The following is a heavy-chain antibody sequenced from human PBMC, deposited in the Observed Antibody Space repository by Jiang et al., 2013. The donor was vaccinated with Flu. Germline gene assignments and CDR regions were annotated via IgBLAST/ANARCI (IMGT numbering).Heavy chain of an antibody. J-gene: IGHJ3*02. V-gene: IGHV3-30-3*01. D-gene: IGHD3-10*01. CDR3: AREGGERAYGLPIHAFDI. Sequence: AVISYDGSNKYYADSVKGRFTISRDNSKNTLYLQMNSLRAEDTAVYYCAREGGERAYGLPIHAFDIWGQGTMVTVSS. CDR2: ISYDGSNK.